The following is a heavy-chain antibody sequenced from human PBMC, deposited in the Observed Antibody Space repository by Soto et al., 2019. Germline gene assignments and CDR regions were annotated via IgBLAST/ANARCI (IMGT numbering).Heavy chain of an antibody. CDR2: IYGSGAT. D-gene: IGHD5-12*01. Sequence: GSLRLSCAASGFSVSTTYMNWVRQAPGKGLEWLSLIYGSGATYYSDSVKGRFTVSRGSSKNTLYLQLSSLTAEDTAVYYCARERTSKWPPDAFDLWGQGTLVTVSS. CDR3: ARERTSKWPPDAFDL. CDR1: GFSVSTTY. J-gene: IGHJ3*01. V-gene: IGHV3-53*01.